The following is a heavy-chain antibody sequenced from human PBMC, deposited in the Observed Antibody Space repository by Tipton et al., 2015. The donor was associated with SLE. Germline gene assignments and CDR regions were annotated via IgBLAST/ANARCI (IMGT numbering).Heavy chain of an antibody. CDR2: IWYDGSNK. CDR1: GFTFSSYG. CDR3: AKVLGATDFNWFDP. D-gene: IGHD5-12*01. J-gene: IGHJ5*02. Sequence: SLRLSCAASGFTFSSYGMHWVRQAPGKGLEWVAVIWYDGSNKYYADSVKGRFTISRDNSKNTLYLQMNSLRAEDTAVYYCAKVLGATDFNWFDPWGQGTLVTVSS. V-gene: IGHV3-33*06.